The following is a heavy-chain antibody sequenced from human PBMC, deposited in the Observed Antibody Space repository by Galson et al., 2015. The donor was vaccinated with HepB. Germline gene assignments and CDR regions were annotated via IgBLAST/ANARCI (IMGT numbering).Heavy chain of an antibody. V-gene: IGHV1-46*01. CDR2: INPSGGST. Sequence: SVKVSCKASGYTFTSYYMHWVRQAPGQGLEWMGIINPSGGSTSYAQKFQGRVTMTRDTSTSTVYMELNSLRSEDTAVYYCARDRLRYSSGWYPSNWFDPWGQGTLVTVSS. D-gene: IGHD6-19*01. CDR3: ARDRLRYSSGWYPSNWFDP. J-gene: IGHJ5*02. CDR1: GYTFTSYY.